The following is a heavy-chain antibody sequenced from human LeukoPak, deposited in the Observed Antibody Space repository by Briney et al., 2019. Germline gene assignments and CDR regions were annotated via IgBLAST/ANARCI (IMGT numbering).Heavy chain of an antibody. CDR2: IYYSGST. Sequence: PSETLSLTCAVSGGSISSGGYSWSWIRQPPGKGLEWIGYIYYSGSTNYNPSLKSRVTISVDPSKNQFSLKLSSVTAADTAVYYCARLVRGVISVRYYFDYWGQGTLVTVSP. CDR1: GGSISSGGYS. V-gene: IGHV4-61*08. J-gene: IGHJ4*02. D-gene: IGHD3-10*01. CDR3: ARLVRGVISVRYYFDY.